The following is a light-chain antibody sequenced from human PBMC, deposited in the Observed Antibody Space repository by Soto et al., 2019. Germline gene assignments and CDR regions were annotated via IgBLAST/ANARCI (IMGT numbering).Light chain of an antibody. Sequence: QSVLTQPPSASGTPGQRVTISCSGSSSNIAGNIVTWYQQLPGTAPKLLIYGNHQRPSGVPDRFSGSKSGTSASLAISGLKSEDEADYYCTAWDDSLNGPVFGGGTKVTVL. CDR2: GNH. CDR3: TAWDDSLNGPV. CDR1: SSNIAGNI. J-gene: IGLJ2*01. V-gene: IGLV1-44*01.